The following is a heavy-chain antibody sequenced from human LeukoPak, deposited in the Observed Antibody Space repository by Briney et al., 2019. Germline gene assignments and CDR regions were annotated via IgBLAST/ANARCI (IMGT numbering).Heavy chain of an antibody. CDR1: GYTLTELS. D-gene: IGHD2-15*01. J-gene: IGHJ3*02. CDR3: ATELCSGGSCYPDAFDI. V-gene: IGHV1-24*01. Sequence: ASEKVSCKVSGYTLTELSMHWVRQAPGKGLEWMGGFDPEDGETIYAQKSQGRVTMTEDTSTDTAYMELSSLRSEDMAVYYCATELCSGGSCYPDAFDIWGQGTMVTVSS. CDR2: FDPEDGET.